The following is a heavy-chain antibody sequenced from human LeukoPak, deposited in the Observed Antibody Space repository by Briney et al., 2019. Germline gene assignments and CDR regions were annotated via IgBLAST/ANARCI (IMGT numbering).Heavy chain of an antibody. D-gene: IGHD1-26*01. V-gene: IGHV3-11*03. CDR3: AKWIVGATPHFDY. J-gene: IGHJ4*02. CDR2: ISTSSSYT. CDR1: GFTFSDYS. Sequence: PGGSLRLSCAASGFTFSDYSMSWIRQAPGKGLEWVSYISTSSSYTNYADSVKGRFTISRDNAKNSLYLQMNSLRAEDTAVYYCAKWIVGATPHFDYWGQGTLVTVSS.